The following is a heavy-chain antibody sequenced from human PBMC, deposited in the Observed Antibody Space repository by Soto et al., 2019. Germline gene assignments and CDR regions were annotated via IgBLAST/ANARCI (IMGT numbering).Heavy chain of an antibody. CDR2: VDPEDGET. V-gene: IGHV1-69-2*01. CDR1: GFKFIDYY. Sequence: EVQLVKSGAEVKQPGATVKISCKVSGFKFIDYYLYWVRQAPGKALEWMGRVDPEDGETVYSEKVQGRLTITADTSRDIAHMELSGLRSEDTAVYFCASTTAVIVAQGPMDVWGQGTTLIVSS. D-gene: IGHD2-21*01. CDR3: ASTTAVIVAQGPMDV. J-gene: IGHJ6*02.